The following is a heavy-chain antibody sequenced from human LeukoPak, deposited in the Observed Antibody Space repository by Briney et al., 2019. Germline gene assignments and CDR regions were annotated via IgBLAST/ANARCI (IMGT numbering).Heavy chain of an antibody. CDR3: AKDGGHYSGHMDV. CDR2: ITDIGGST. CDR1: GFTFSSNA. D-gene: IGHD3-16*01. V-gene: IGHV3-23*01. J-gene: IGHJ6*03. Sequence: GGSLRLSCAASGFTFSSNAMSWVRRAPGKGMEWVSTITDIGGSTYSADSVKGRFTISRDNSKNTLYLQMNSLRAEDTAVYYCAKDGGHYSGHMDVWGKGTTVTVSS.